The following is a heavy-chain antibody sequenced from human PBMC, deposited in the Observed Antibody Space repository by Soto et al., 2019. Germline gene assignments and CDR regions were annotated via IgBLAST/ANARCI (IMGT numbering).Heavy chain of an antibody. CDR2: INADNGNT. V-gene: IGHV1-3*01. CDR3: ARDKAGLPKNHYYGLDV. J-gene: IGHJ6*01. D-gene: IGHD3-16*01. Sequence: QVQLVQSGAEVKKPGASVKVSCKASGYTFTNYAMHWVRQAPGQRLEWMGWINADNGNTKYSQRLQGRVTITRDTSASTAYMELSSLSSEDTAVYYWARDKAGLPKNHYYGLDVWGQGTTVTVSS. CDR1: GYTFTNYA.